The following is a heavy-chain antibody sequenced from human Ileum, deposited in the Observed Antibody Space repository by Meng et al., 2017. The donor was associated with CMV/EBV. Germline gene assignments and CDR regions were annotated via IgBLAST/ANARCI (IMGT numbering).Heavy chain of an antibody. CDR1: GIPFSSYG. D-gene: IGHD3-16*01. V-gene: IGHV3-30*02. CDR2: VPSAGSNK. J-gene: IGHJ4*02. CDR3: SSLGDY. Sequence: GAGRVQLGLSLAFSCVVVGIPFSSYGMHWVRQAPGKGLVWVAFVPSAGSNKYYAGSVKGRFTISRDNSENTLCLQMNSLRADDTAVYYCSSLGDYWGQGTLVTVSS.